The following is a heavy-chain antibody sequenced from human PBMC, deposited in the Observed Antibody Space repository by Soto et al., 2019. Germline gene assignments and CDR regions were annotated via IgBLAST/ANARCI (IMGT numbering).Heavy chain of an antibody. CDR3: AREGCSGGSCYPIGE. CDR1: GFTFSSYG. D-gene: IGHD2-15*01. J-gene: IGHJ4*02. Sequence: QVQLVESGGGVVQPGRSLRLSCAASGFTFSSYGMHWVRQAPGKGLEWVAVIWYDGSNKYYADSVKGRFTISRDNSKNTLYLQMNGLRAEDTAVYYCAREGCSGGSCYPIGEWGQGTLVTVSS. CDR2: IWYDGSNK. V-gene: IGHV3-33*01.